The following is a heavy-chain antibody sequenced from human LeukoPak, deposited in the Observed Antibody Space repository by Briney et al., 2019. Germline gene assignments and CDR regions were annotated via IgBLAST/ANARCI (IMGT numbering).Heavy chain of an antibody. CDR3: ARGKYDILTGYRFYFDY. J-gene: IGHJ4*02. V-gene: IGHV4-34*01. D-gene: IGHD3-9*01. CDR2: INHSGST. CDR1: GGSFSGYY. Sequence: PPETLSLTCAVYGGSFSGYYWSWIRQPPGKGLEWIGEINHSGSTNYNPSLKSRVTISVDTSKNQFSLKLSSVTAADTAVYYCARGKYDILTGYRFYFDYWGQGTLVTVSS.